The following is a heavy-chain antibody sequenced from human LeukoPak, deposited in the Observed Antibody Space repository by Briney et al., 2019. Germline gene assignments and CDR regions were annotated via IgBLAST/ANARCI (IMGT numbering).Heavy chain of an antibody. D-gene: IGHD6-19*01. V-gene: IGHV1-18*01. Sequence: GASVKVSCKASGYTFTSYSISWVRQAPGQGLEWMGWISAYSGNTNYAQKLQGRVTMTTDTSTSTAYMELRSLRSDDTAVYYCALYSSGWPDYWGQGTLVTVSS. CDR2: ISAYSGNT. CDR3: ALYSSGWPDY. CDR1: GYTFTSYS. J-gene: IGHJ4*02.